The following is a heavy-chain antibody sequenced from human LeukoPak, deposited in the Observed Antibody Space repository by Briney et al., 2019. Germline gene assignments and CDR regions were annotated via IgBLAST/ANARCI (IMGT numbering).Heavy chain of an antibody. CDR2: IYHSGST. D-gene: IGHD6-6*01. Sequence: PSETLSLTCAVSGGSISSGGYSWSWIRQPPGKGLEWIGYIYHSGSTYYNPSLKSRVTISVDTSKKQVSLNLSSVTAADTAVYYCARVAARYVGMDVWGQGTTVTVSS. J-gene: IGHJ6*02. CDR1: GGSISSGGYS. CDR3: ARVAARYVGMDV. V-gene: IGHV4-30-2*02.